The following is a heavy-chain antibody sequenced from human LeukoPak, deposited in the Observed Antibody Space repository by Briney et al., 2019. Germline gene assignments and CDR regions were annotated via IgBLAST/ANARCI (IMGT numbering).Heavy chain of an antibody. Sequence: SETLSLTCTVSGGSISSSSYYWGWIRQPPGKGLEWIGSIYYSGSTYYNPSLKSRVTISVDTSKNQFSLKLSSVTAADTAVYYCARVQGAYYDYVWGSYRYYFDYWGQGTLVTVSS. V-gene: IGHV4-39*07. CDR3: ARVQGAYYDYVWGSYRYYFDY. D-gene: IGHD3-16*02. CDR2: IYYSGST. J-gene: IGHJ4*02. CDR1: GGSISSSSYY.